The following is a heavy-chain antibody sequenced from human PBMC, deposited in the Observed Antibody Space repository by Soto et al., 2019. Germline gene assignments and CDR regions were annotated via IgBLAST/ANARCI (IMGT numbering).Heavy chain of an antibody. J-gene: IGHJ6*03. CDR2: ISGSGGST. CDR1: GFTFSSYA. Sequence: HPGGSLRLSCAASGFTFSSYAMSWVRQAPGKGLEWVSAISGSGGSTYYADSVKGRFTISRDNSKNTLYLQMNSLRAEDTAVYYCAQGPDNYYYYYMDVWGKGTTVTVSS. D-gene: IGHD2-15*01. CDR3: AQGPDNYYYYYMDV. V-gene: IGHV3-23*01.